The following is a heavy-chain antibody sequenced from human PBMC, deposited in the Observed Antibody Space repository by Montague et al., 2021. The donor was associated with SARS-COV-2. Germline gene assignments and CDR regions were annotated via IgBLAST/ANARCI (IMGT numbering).Heavy chain of an antibody. Sequence: TLSLTCTVSGASISTGIYYWSWIRQPAGKGLEWIGRIRTTGHTDYNSSLGSRVFMSVDTSTNQFALSLTSVTAADTAAYFCARFGSGTLEFDLWGQGTLVTVSS. CDR1: GASISTGIYY. CDR3: ARFGSGTLEFDL. D-gene: IGHD1-26*01. CDR2: IRTTGHT. V-gene: IGHV4-61*02. J-gene: IGHJ4*02.